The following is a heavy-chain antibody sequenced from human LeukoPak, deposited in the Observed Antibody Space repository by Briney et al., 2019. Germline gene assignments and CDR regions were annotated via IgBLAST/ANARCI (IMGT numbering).Heavy chain of an antibody. J-gene: IGHJ4*02. CDR2: IYYSGST. D-gene: IGHD3-3*01. CDR1: GGSISSRTYY. V-gene: IGHV4-39*01. CDR3: ARQPSWSYFDY. Sequence: SETLSLTCTVSGGSISSRTYYWGWIRQPPGRGLEWIGSIYYSGSTYYSPSLKSRVTVSVDTSKNHFSLRLSSVTAADTAVCYCARQPSWSYFDYWGQGALVTVSS.